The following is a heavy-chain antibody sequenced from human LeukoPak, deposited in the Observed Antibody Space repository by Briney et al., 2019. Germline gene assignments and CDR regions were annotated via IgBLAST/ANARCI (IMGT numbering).Heavy chain of an antibody. CDR3: ARGSLGIAAAENWFDP. Sequence: PSETLSLTCAVYGGSFSGYYWSWIRQPPGKGLEWIGEINHSGSTNYNPSLKSRVTISVDTSKNQFSLKLSSVTAADTAVYYCARGSLGIAAAENWFDPWGQGTLVTVSS. CDR2: INHSGST. V-gene: IGHV4-34*01. CDR1: GGSFSGYY. D-gene: IGHD6-13*01. J-gene: IGHJ5*02.